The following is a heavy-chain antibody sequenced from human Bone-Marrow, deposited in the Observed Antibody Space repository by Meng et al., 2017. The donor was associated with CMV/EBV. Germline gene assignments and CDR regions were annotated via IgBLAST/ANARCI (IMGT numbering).Heavy chain of an antibody. CDR2: IHYSGNL. V-gene: IGHV4-28*05. J-gene: IGHJ3*01. D-gene: IGHD2-15*01. CDR3: AKTGGATAGLYAFDV. Sequence: SETLSLTCTVSGGSISRNNWWGWIRQPPGKGLEWIGYIHYSGNLYYNPSLKSRVTMSLSTSNNHFSLKLTSVTAVDTAVYYCAKTGGATAGLYAFDVWGRGTMVTVSS. CDR1: GGSISRNNW.